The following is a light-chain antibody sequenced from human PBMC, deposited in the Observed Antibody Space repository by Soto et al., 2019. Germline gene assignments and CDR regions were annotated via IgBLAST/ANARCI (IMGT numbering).Light chain of an antibody. CDR1: TSHVGGYNH. CDR3: SSYTNTNTLV. CDR2: DVN. V-gene: IGLV2-14*03. J-gene: IGLJ2*01. Sequence: QSALIQPASVSGSPGQSITISCTGTTSHVGGYNHDSWLQHHPGKVPKLMIYDVNNRPSGVSNRFSGSKSGNAASLTSSGLQAEDEADYYCSSYTNTNTLVFGGGTKLTVL.